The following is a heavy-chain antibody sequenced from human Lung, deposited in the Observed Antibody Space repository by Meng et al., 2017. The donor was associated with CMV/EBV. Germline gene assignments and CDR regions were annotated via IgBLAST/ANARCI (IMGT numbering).Heavy chain of an antibody. J-gene: IGHJ4*02. CDR1: GFPITSDY. V-gene: IGHV3-53*01. CDR3: ARGYSGTPS. Sequence: SCEGSGFPITSDYMTWVRQAPGKGLEWVSGIYSGGLTYYADSVKGRFTMSRDNSKNTLYLQMNSLRAKDTAMYYCARGYSGTPSWGQGTLVTVSS. D-gene: IGHD1-26*01. CDR2: IYSGGLT.